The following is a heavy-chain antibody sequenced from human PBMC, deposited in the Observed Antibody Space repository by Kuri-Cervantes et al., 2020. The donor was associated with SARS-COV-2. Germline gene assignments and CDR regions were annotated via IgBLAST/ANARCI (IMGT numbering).Heavy chain of an antibody. CDR3: ATGVRGYSYGLDY. Sequence: GGSLRLSCAASGFTFSSYWMSWVRQAPGKGLEWVANIKPDGSEKYYVDSVKGRFTISRDNAKNSLYLQMNSLRAEDTAVYYCATGVRGYSYGLDYWGQGTLVTVSS. J-gene: IGHJ4*02. V-gene: IGHV3-7*05. CDR1: GFTFSSYW. D-gene: IGHD5-18*01. CDR2: IKPDGSEK.